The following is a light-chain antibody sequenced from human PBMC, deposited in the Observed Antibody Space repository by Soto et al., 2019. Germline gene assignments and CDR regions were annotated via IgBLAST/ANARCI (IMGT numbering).Light chain of an antibody. J-gene: IGLJ3*02. V-gene: IGLV1-44*01. CDR3: AAWDDTLSGRV. Sequence: QSVLAQPPSASGTPGQRVTISCSGSRSTIGRNTVNWYQHVPGTAPKLLIYNNDQRPSGVPDRFSGSKSGTSASLAISGLQTEDEADYYCAAWDDTLSGRVFGGGTQLTVL. CDR2: NND. CDR1: RSTIGRNT.